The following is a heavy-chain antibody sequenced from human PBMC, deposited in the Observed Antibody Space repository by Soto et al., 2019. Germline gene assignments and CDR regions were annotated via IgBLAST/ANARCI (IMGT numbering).Heavy chain of an antibody. CDR2: IIPIFGTA. CDR1: GGTFSSYA. J-gene: IGHJ4*02. V-gene: IGHV1-69*13. CDR3: ARGQRGYYYDSSGPFDY. Sequence: SVKVSCKASGGTFSSYAISWVRQAPGQGLEWMGGIIPIFGTANYAQKFQGRVTITADESTSTAYMELSSLRSEDTAVYYCARGQRGYYYDSSGPFDYWGQGTLVTVSS. D-gene: IGHD3-22*01.